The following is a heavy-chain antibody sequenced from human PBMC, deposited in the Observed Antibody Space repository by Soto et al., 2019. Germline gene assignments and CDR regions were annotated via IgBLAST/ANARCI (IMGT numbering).Heavy chain of an antibody. V-gene: IGHV4-59*01. CDR2: ISSSGFT. CDR3: VRDCYSGSCVDL. CDR1: GGSITPYY. D-gene: IGHD6-13*01. Sequence: QVQLQESGPGLVKPSETLSLTCTVSGGSITPYYWSWIRQPPGKRLEWIGYISSSGFTNYNPSLNSRVTISVDTSKNQFSLKLSSVTAADTAVYYCVRDCYSGSCVDLWGQGTLVTVSS. J-gene: IGHJ4*02.